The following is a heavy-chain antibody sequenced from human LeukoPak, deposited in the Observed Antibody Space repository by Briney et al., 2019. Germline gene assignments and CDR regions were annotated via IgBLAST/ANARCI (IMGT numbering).Heavy chain of an antibody. J-gene: IGHJ4*02. CDR1: GGSISSSSYY. Sequence: SETLSLTCTVSGGSISSSSYYWGWIRQPPGKGLEWIGSIYYSGSTNYNPSLKSRVTISVDTSKNQFSLKLSSVTAADTAVYYCARGTTVTTTVDYWGQGTLVTVSS. CDR2: IYYSGST. D-gene: IGHD4-17*01. CDR3: ARGTTVTTTVDY. V-gene: IGHV4-39*07.